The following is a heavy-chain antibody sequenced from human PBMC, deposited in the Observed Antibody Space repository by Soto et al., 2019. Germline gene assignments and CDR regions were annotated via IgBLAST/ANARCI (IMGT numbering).Heavy chain of an antibody. CDR3: ARGGVGELLWFDY. Sequence: SDSLYLSRTVSGGCISSYYWSWIRQPAGKGLEWIGRIYTSGSTNYNPSLKSRVTMSVDTSKNQFSLKLSSVTAADTAVYYCARGGVGELLWFDYWGQGTLVTVSS. CDR2: IYTSGST. V-gene: IGHV4-4*07. D-gene: IGHD3-10*01. CDR1: GGCISSYY. J-gene: IGHJ4*02.